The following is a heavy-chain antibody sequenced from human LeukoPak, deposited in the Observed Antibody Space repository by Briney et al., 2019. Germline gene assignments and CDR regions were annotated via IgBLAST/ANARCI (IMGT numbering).Heavy chain of an antibody. J-gene: IGHJ6*02. D-gene: IGHD1-26*01. CDR3: ARDGSWELEERQGYYYYGMDV. CDR2: INPNSGGT. V-gene: IGHV1-2*04. CDR1: GYTFTGYY. Sequence: ASVKVSCKASGYTFTGYYMHWVRQAPGQGLEWMGWINPNSGGTNYAQKFQGWVTMTRDTSISTAYMELSRLRSDDTAVYYCARDGSWELEERQGYYYYGMDVWGQGTTVTVSS.